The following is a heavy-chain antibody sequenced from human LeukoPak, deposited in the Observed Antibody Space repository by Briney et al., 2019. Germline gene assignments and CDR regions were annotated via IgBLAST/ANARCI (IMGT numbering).Heavy chain of an antibody. CDR2: INPNSGGT. D-gene: IGHD6-13*01. J-gene: IGHJ6*03. CDR1: GYTFTGYY. Sequence: ASVKVSRKASGYTFTGYYMHWVRQAPGQGLEWMGRINPNSGGTNYAQKFQGRVTMTRDTSISTAYMELSRLRSDDTAVYYCARAGVSSSWEYYMDVWDKGTTVTVSS. CDR3: ARAGVSSSWEYYMDV. V-gene: IGHV1-2*06.